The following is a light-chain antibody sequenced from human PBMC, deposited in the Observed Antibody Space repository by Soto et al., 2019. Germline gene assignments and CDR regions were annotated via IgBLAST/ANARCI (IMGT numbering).Light chain of an antibody. Sequence: DIQMTQSPSSLSASVGDRVTITCRASQSISSYLNWYQQKPGKAPKLLIYAASSLQSGVPSRFSGSGSGTYFTLTISSLQPEDCATYYCQHSYSSPLTFGGGTKVEIK. J-gene: IGKJ4*01. CDR3: QHSYSSPLT. V-gene: IGKV1-39*01. CDR1: QSISSY. CDR2: AAS.